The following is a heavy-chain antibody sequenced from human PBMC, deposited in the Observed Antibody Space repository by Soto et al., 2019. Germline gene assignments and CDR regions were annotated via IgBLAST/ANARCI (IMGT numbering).Heavy chain of an antibody. CDR2: IYTSENT. J-gene: IGHJ4*02. CDR3: ARGVGRSSWTSFDS. Sequence: SETLSLTCTVSGGSISRDYWGLIRQPAGKGLEWIGRIYTSENTHYNPSLRSRVSMSLDTSKNQLSLNLSSVTAADTAVYYCARGVGRSSWTSFDSWGQGTLVTVSS. V-gene: IGHV4-4*07. D-gene: IGHD6-13*01. CDR1: GGSISRDY.